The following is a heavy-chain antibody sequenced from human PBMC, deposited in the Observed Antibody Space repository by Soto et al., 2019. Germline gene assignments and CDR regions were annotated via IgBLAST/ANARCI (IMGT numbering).Heavy chain of an antibody. J-gene: IGHJ4*02. V-gene: IGHV2-5*02. CDR3: AHSALTLVRGASKSHLDY. D-gene: IGHD3-10*01. CDR1: GFSLSTSGVG. CDR2: IYWDDDK. Sequence: QITLKESGPPLVKPTQTLTLTCTFSGFSLSTSGVGVGWIRQPPGKALEWLALIYWDDDKRYSPSLKGRLTLTKDTSNRQAVLTKTNMDPVDTATSYCAHSALTLVRGASKSHLDYWGQGTLVTVSS.